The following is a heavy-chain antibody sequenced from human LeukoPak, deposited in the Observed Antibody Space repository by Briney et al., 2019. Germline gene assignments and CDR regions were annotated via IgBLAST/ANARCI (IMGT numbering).Heavy chain of an antibody. Sequence: GGSPRLSCAASGFTFSSYSMNWVRQAPGKGLEWVSSISSSSSYIYYADSVKGRFTISRDNAKNSLYLQMNSLGAEDTAVYYCARDLGSSTTMIVIWSEGGFDYWGQGTLVTVSS. D-gene: IGHD3-22*01. CDR2: ISSSSSYI. CDR1: GFTFSSYS. V-gene: IGHV3-21*01. CDR3: ARDLGSSTTMIVIWSEGGFDY. J-gene: IGHJ4*02.